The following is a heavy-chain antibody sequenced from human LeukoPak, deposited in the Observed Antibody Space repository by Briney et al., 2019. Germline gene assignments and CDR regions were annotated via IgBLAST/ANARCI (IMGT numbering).Heavy chain of an antibody. D-gene: IGHD2-21*02. J-gene: IGHJ4*02. Sequence: GRSLRLSCAVSGFTFDDYGVSWVRQAPGKGLEWVSGINWNGGSTGYADSVKGRFTISRDNAKKSVYLKMNSLRDEDTALYYCARDYCGGDCYPFDYWGQGTLVTVSS. CDR2: INWNGGST. V-gene: IGHV3-20*04. CDR1: GFTFDDYG. CDR3: ARDYCGGDCYPFDY.